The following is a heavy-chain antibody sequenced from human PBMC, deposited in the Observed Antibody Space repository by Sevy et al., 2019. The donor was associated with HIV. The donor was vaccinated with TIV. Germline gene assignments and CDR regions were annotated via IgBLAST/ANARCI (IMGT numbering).Heavy chain of an antibody. CDR3: SREKLQYDGTFDY. CDR2: ISSSGSTI. J-gene: IGHJ4*02. D-gene: IGHD1-7*01. V-gene: IGHV3-11*01. CDR1: GFTFSDYY. Sequence: GGSLRLSCAASGFTFSDYYMSWIRQAPGKGLEWVSYISSSGSTIYDADSVKGRFTISRDNAKNSLYLQMNSLRAEDTAVYYCSREKLQYDGTFDYRGQGTLVTVSS.